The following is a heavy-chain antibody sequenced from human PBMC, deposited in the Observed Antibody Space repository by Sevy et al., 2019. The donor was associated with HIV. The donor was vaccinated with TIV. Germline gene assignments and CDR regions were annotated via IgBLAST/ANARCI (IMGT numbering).Heavy chain of an antibody. J-gene: IGHJ5*02. V-gene: IGHV4-4*07. Sequence: SETLSLTCTVSGGSISSYYWSWIRQPAGKGLEWIGRIYTSGSTNYNPSLKSRVTMSVDTSKNQFSLKLSSVTAADTAVDYCARDGKYYDFWSGYQAENWFDPWGQGTLVTVSS. CDR2: IYTSGST. D-gene: IGHD3-3*01. CDR3: ARDGKYYDFWSGYQAENWFDP. CDR1: GGSISSYY.